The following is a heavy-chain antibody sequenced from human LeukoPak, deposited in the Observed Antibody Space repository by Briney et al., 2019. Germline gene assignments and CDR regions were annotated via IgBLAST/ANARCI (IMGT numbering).Heavy chain of an antibody. Sequence: PGGSLRLSCAASGFTFSNYWMHWVRQAPGKGLVWVSRINADGSTTSYADSVRGRFTISRDNAKNTLYLQMNSLRAEDTAVYYCATLISGWSLYWGQGTLVTVSS. CDR2: INADGSTT. V-gene: IGHV3-74*01. CDR1: GFTFSNYW. J-gene: IGHJ4*02. CDR3: ATLISGWSLY. D-gene: IGHD6-19*01.